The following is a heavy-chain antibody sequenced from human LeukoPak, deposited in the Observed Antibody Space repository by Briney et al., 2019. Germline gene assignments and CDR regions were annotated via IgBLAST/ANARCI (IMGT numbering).Heavy chain of an antibody. CDR3: ARDWTVARAFDI. J-gene: IGHJ3*02. V-gene: IGHV1-69*05. CDR1: GGTFSSYA. D-gene: IGHD5-12*01. Sequence: GASVKVSCKASGGTFSSYAISWVRQAPGQGLEWMGRIIPIFGTTNYAQKFQGRVTITTEESTSTAYMELSSLRSEDTAVYYCARDWTVARAFDIWGQGTMVTVSS. CDR2: IIPIFGTT.